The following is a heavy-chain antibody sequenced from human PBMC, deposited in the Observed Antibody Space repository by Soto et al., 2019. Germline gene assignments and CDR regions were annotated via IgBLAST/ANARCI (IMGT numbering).Heavy chain of an antibody. CDR2: INHSGST. CDR3: EWGSGLADY. V-gene: IGHV4-34*01. D-gene: IGHD3-10*01. J-gene: IGHJ4*02. CDR1: GWSFRGYY. Sequence: QLQLQQWGAGLLKPSETLSLTCAVYGWSFRGYYWSWIRQPPGKGLEWIGEINHSGSTNYNPSRKSRVTISVDTSKNQFSLKLSSVTAADTAVYYCEWGSGLADYWGQGTLVTVSS.